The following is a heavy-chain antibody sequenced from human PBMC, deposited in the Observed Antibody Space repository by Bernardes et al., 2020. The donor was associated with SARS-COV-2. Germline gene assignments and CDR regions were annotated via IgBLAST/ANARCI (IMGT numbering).Heavy chain of an antibody. V-gene: IGHV3-74*01. D-gene: IGHD6-13*01. CDR3: ARRMYSSNSYYFDY. CDR2: ISDDGSVT. J-gene: IGHJ4*02. Sequence: GGSLRLSCVASGFSLSSHWMHWVRQAPGKGLVWVARISDDGSVTSNADAVKGRFTISRDNAKNTLYLQMNSLRADDTAMYYCARRMYSSNSYYFDYWGQGTLVTVSS. CDR1: GFSLSSHW.